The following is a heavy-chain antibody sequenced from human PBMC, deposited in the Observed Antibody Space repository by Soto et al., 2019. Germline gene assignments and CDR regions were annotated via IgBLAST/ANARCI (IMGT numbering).Heavy chain of an antibody. CDR3: ARGDDYGDPY. CDR2: IYYTGST. D-gene: IGHD4-17*01. Sequence: SETLSLTCTVSGGSISGYYCSWIRQPPGKGLEWIGYIYYTGSTSYNPSLKSRVTISIDTSKNQFSLKLSSVTAADTAVYYCARGDDYGDPYWGQGTLVTVSS. J-gene: IGHJ4*02. CDR1: GGSISGYY. V-gene: IGHV4-59*08.